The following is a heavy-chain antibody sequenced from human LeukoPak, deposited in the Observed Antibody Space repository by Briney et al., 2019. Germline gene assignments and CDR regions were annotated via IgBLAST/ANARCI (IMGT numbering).Heavy chain of an antibody. D-gene: IGHD3-10*01. Sequence: ASVKVSCKASGYTFTSYAMNWVRQAPGQGLEWMGWISAYNGNTNYAQKLQGRVTMTTDTSTSTAYMELRSLRSDDTAVYYCARDHMVRGSPNWFDPWGQGTLVTVSS. CDR2: ISAYNGNT. J-gene: IGHJ5*02. CDR1: GYTFTSYA. V-gene: IGHV1-18*01. CDR3: ARDHMVRGSPNWFDP.